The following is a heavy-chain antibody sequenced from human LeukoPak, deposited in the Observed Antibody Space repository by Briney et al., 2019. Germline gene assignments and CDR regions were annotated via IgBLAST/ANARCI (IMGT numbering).Heavy chain of an antibody. J-gene: IGHJ4*02. CDR1: DGSISGYY. CDR2: INHSGST. D-gene: IGHD2-2*01. V-gene: IGHV4-34*01. CDR3: ARGNNIVVVPAAMPDYDY. Sequence: PSETLSLTCTVSDGSISGYYWSWIRQPPGKGLEWIGEINHSGSTNYNPSLKSRVTISVDTSKNQFSLKLSSVTAADTAVYYCARGNNIVVVPAAMPDYDYWGQGTLVTVSS.